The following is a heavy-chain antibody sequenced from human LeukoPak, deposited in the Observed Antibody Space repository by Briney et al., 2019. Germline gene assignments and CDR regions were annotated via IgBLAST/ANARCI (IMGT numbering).Heavy chain of an antibody. V-gene: IGHV4-61*02. Sequence: SETLSLTCTVSGGSISSGSYYWSWIRQPAGKGLEWIGRIYTSGSTNYNPSPKSRVTISVDTSKNQFSLKLSSVTAADTAVYYCASYDSSGYYSPIYYYYYMDVWGKGTTVTVSS. CDR3: ASYDSSGYYSPIYYYYYMDV. CDR2: IYTSGST. J-gene: IGHJ6*03. CDR1: GGSISSGSYY. D-gene: IGHD3-22*01.